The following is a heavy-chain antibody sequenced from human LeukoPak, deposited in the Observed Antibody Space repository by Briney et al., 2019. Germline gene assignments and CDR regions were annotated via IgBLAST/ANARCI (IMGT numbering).Heavy chain of an antibody. CDR3: ASARLYCSSTSCYQEGFDY. Sequence: SQTLSLTCSVSGGSINSANYYWSWIRQHPGKGLEWIGYIYHSGSTYYNPSLKSRVTISVDRSKNQFSLKLSSVTAADTAVYYCASARLYCSSTSCYQEGFDYWGQGTLVTVSS. CDR1: GGSINSANYY. CDR2: IYHSGST. D-gene: IGHD2-2*01. J-gene: IGHJ4*02. V-gene: IGHV4-30-2*01.